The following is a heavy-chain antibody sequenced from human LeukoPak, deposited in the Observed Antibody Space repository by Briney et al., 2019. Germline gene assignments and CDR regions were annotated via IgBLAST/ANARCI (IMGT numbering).Heavy chain of an antibody. Sequence: GGSLRLSCAASGFTFSSYWMHWVRQAPGKGLVWVSRINSDGSTTNYADSVKGRFTISRDNTKNSLYLQMNSLRVEDTAVFYCARDQYDTWSRRGNFDSWGQGTLVIVSS. CDR2: INSDGSTT. J-gene: IGHJ4*02. CDR1: GFTFSSYW. V-gene: IGHV3-74*01. D-gene: IGHD3-3*01. CDR3: ARDQYDTWSRRGNFDS.